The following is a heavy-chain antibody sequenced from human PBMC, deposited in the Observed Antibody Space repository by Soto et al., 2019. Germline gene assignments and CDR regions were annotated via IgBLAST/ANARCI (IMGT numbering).Heavy chain of an antibody. CDR1: GFTFSSYW. CDR3: TRPIYSGSYDAFDI. D-gene: IGHD1-26*01. CDR2: INSDGSST. J-gene: IGHJ3*02. V-gene: IGHV3-74*01. Sequence: GGSLRLSCAASGFTFSSYWMHWVRQAPGKGLVWVSRINSDGSSTSYADSVKGRFTISRDNAKNTLYLQMNSLRAEDTAVYYCTRPIYSGSYDAFDIWGQGTMVTVSS.